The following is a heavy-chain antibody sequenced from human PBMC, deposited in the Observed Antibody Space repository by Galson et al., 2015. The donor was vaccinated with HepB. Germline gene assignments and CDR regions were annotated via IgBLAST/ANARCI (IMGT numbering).Heavy chain of an antibody. V-gene: IGHV3-49*04. J-gene: IGHJ4*02. CDR3: TREAGDDYADY. CDR1: GFTFGVYS. D-gene: IGHD5-24*01. CDR2: IRSKAYGGTT. Sequence: SLRLSCAASGFTFGVYSMSWVRQAPGKGLEWVGFIRSKAYGGTTAYAASVKGRFTISRDDSKSIAYLQMNNLKTEDTAVYYCTREAGDDYADYWGQGTLVTVSS.